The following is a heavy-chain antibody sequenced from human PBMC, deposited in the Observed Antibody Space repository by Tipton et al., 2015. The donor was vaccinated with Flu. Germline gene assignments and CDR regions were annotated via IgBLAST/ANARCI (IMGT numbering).Heavy chain of an antibody. CDR3: AGVGLLTHRVY. D-gene: IGHD3-9*01. V-gene: IGHV4-59*01. CDR2: TYDSGIS. CDR1: GGAINSYR. Sequence: TLSLTCTVSGGAINSYRWSWIRQPPGRGLEWIGYTYDSGISQYNPSLKSRVTMSVDTSKNQFSLKLTSVTAADTAMYYCAGVGLLTHRVYWGQGTLVTVSS. J-gene: IGHJ4*02.